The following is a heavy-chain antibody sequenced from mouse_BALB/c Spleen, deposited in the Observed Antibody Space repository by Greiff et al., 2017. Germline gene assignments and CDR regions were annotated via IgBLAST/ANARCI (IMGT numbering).Heavy chain of an antibody. V-gene: IGHV5-6-5*01. J-gene: IGHJ2*01. CDR3: ARGIWGNYFDY. CDR1: GFTFSSYA. D-gene: IGHD1-1*02. Sequence: DVMLVESGGGLVQPGGSRKLSCAASGFTFSSYAMSWVRQTPEKRLEWVASISSGGSTYYPDSVKGRFTISRDNARNILYLQMSSLRSEDTAMYYCARGIWGNYFDYWGQGTTLTVSS. CDR2: ISSGGST.